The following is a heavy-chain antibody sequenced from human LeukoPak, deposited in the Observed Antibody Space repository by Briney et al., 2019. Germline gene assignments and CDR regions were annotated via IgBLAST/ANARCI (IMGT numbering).Heavy chain of an antibody. V-gene: IGHV3-21*01. Sequence: GGSLRLSCAASGFTFSSYSMNWVRQAPGKGLEWVSSISSSSSYIYYADSVKGRFTISRDNAKNSLYLQMNSLRAEDTAVYYCARNTLRYFDWLFRAFDIWGQGTMVTVSS. CDR3: ARNTLRYFDWLFRAFDI. J-gene: IGHJ3*02. D-gene: IGHD3-9*01. CDR2: ISSSSSYI. CDR1: GFTFSSYS.